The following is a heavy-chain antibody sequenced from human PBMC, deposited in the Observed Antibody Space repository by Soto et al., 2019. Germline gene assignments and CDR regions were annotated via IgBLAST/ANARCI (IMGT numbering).Heavy chain of an antibody. CDR2: INPNSGGT. V-gene: IGHV1-2*02. D-gene: IGHD2-15*01. CDR3: ARDRCTSGSCYARLDD. Sequence: ASVKVSCKASGYTFTAYYVHWVRQAPGQGLEWMGWINPNSGGTNYAQKFQGEFTMTSDTSISTAYMELSSLRSDDTAVYYCARDRCTSGSCYARLDDWGQGTLVTVS. CDR1: GYTFTAYY. J-gene: IGHJ4*02.